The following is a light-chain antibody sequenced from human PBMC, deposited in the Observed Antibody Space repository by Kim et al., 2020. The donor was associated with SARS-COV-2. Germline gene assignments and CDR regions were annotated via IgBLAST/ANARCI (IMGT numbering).Light chain of an antibody. Sequence: ASIGDRVTITCRASQSISRHFNWYQKRPGEAPKLLIYGASNLQSGVPSRFSGSGSGTDFTLTISSLQPEDFATYYWQQSYSSPPTFGQGTKVDIK. V-gene: IGKV1-39*01. CDR2: GAS. CDR3: QQSYSSPPT. CDR1: QSISRH. J-gene: IGKJ1*01.